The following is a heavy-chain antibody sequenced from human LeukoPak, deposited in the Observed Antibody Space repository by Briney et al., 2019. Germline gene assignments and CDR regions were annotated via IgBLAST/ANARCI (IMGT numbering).Heavy chain of an antibody. Sequence: PSETLSLTCTISGGSLSSSYWSWIRQPPGRGLEWIGYIYYSGSTNYSPSLKSRVTMSVDPSQNQFSLKVSSVTAADTAVYFCAREVAVAGNNWFDPWGQGILVTVSS. V-gene: IGHV4-59*01. CDR1: GGSLSSSY. CDR2: IYYSGST. J-gene: IGHJ5*02. CDR3: AREVAVAGNNWFDP. D-gene: IGHD6-19*01.